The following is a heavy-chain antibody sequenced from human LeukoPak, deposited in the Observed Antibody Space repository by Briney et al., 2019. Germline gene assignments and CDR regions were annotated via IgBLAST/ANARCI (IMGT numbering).Heavy chain of an antibody. D-gene: IGHD3-16*01. Sequence: PGGSLRPSCVASGFIFRDYAMSWVRQAPAGGLEWVSSLRGDGETFYTDSVKGRFTLSRDHSRNTVYLQLNNLRVEDTAVYYCAKASWVSSADAVLWGQGTLVTVS. CDR3: AKASWVSSADAVL. J-gene: IGHJ4*02. V-gene: IGHV3-23*01. CDR1: GFIFRDYA. CDR2: LRGDGET.